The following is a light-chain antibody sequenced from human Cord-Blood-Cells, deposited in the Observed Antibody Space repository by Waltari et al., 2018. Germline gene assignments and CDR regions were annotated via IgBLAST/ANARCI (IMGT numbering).Light chain of an antibody. CDR3: QQDNSDSGAGERYT. CDR1: QSISSW. J-gene: IGKJ2*01. V-gene: IGKV1-5*01. Sequence: DIQMTQSPSTLSASVGDRVTITCRASQSISSWLAWYQQKPGKAPKLLIYDASSLESGVPSRFSGSGSGTEFTLTSSSLQTDDFATYYCQQDNSDSGAGERYTFGQGTKLEIK. CDR2: DAS.